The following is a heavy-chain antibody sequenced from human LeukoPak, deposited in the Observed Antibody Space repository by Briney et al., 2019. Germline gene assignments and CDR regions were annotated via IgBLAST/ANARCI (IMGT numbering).Heavy chain of an antibody. CDR2: IYPGDSDT. J-gene: IGHJ4*02. CDR1: GYSFATYW. D-gene: IGHD2-21*01. Sequence: GESLQISCKGSGYSFATYWVGWVGQMPGKGLEWMGIIYPGDSDTRYSPSFQGQVTISADKSISTAYLQWSSLKDSDTAMYYCARPVAGPAFDYWGQGTLVTVSS. CDR3: ARPVAGPAFDY. V-gene: IGHV5-51*03.